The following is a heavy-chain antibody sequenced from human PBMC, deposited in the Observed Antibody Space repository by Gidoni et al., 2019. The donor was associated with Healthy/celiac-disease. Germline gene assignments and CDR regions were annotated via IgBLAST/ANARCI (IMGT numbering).Heavy chain of an antibody. CDR1: GGSISSGGYY. J-gene: IGHJ4*02. V-gene: IGHV4-31*03. D-gene: IGHD3-10*01. Sequence: QVQLQESGPGLVKPSQTLSLTCTVSGGSISSGGYYWSWIRQHPGKGLEWIGYIYYSGSTYYNPSLKSRVTISVDTSKNQFSLKLSSVTAADTAVYYCAREILWFGEPNGFDYWGQGTLVTVSS. CDR2: IYYSGST. CDR3: AREILWFGEPNGFDY.